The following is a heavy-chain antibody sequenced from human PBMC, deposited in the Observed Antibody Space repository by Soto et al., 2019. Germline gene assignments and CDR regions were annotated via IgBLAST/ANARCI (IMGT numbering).Heavy chain of an antibody. CDR2: INHSGNT. J-gene: IGHJ3*02. D-gene: IGHD1-26*01. V-gene: IGHV4-34*01. CDR3: ARGAKWELLGRNAFDI. CDR1: GGFFSGYY. Sequence: ASEALCLPWGGYGGFFSGYYWIVSRLPPGKGLEWIGEINHSGNTNYNPSLKSRVTISVDTSKNQFSLKLSSVTAADTAVYYCARGAKWELLGRNAFDIWGQGTMVTVSS.